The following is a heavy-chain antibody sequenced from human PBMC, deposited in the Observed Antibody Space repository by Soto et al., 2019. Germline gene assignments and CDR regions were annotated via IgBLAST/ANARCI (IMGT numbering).Heavy chain of an antibody. Sequence: QLQLQESGPGLVKPSETLSLTCTVSGGSISSSSYYWGWIRQPPGKGLEWIGRIYYSGSTYYTPSLKSRVTISVDTSKNQFSRKLSSVTAADPAVYYCARQPYCSSTSGYPFSNWFDPWGQGTLVTVSS. D-gene: IGHD2-2*01. CDR1: GGSISSSSYY. CDR2: IYYSGST. V-gene: IGHV4-39*01. CDR3: ARQPYCSSTSGYPFSNWFDP. J-gene: IGHJ5*02.